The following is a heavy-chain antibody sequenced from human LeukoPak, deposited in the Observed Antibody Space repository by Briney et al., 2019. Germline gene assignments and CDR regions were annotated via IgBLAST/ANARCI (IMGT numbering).Heavy chain of an antibody. CDR1: GYTLTELS. D-gene: IGHD1-26*01. Sequence: ASVKVSCKVSGYTLTELSMHWVRQAPGKGLEWMGGFDPEDGETIYAQKFQGRVTMTEDTSTDTAYMELSSLRSEDTAVYYCAAGGIVGATINFDYWGQGTLVTVSS. J-gene: IGHJ4*02. CDR2: FDPEDGET. V-gene: IGHV1-24*01. CDR3: AAGGIVGATINFDY.